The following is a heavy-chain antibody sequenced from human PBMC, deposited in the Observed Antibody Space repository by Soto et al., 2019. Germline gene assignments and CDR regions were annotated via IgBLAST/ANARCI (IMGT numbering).Heavy chain of an antibody. V-gene: IGHV1-46*01. CDR2: INPSGGST. CDR1: GYTFTSYY. Sequence: ASVEVSCKASGYTFTSYYMHWVRQAPGQGLEWMGIINPSGGSTSYAQKFQGRVTMTRDTSTSTVYMELSSLRSEDTAVYYCARVLAYYGSGSHVGSNYYYYYGMDVWGQGTTVTV. D-gene: IGHD3-10*01. J-gene: IGHJ6*02. CDR3: ARVLAYYGSGSHVGSNYYYYYGMDV.